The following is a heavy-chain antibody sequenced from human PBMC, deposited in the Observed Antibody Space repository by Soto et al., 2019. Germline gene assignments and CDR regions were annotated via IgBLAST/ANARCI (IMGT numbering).Heavy chain of an antibody. D-gene: IGHD2-2*01. Sequence: EVQLVESGGGLVKPGGSLRLSCAASGFSFSNYGMNWVRQAPGKGLEWVSSISSSSSYISYADSVKGRFTISRDNAKNSVYLQMNSLGAEDTAVYYCARSDCTSTSCYVVWFDPWGQGTLVTVSS. CDR2: ISSSSSYI. V-gene: IGHV3-21*01. J-gene: IGHJ5*02. CDR1: GFSFSNYG. CDR3: ARSDCTSTSCYVVWFDP.